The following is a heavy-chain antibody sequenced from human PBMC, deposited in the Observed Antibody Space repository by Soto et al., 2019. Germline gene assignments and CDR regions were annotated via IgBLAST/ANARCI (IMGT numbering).Heavy chain of an antibody. CDR1: GGSISSGGYS. Sequence: QLQLQESVSGLVKPSQTLSLTCAVSGGSISSGGYSWSWIRQPPGKGLEWIGYIYHSGSTYYNPSLKRRVTLSVGRSKNQFSLKLGSVTAADTAVYYCARGVAVTHAFDAWGQGTLVTVSS. V-gene: IGHV4-30-2*01. CDR2: IYHSGST. CDR3: ARGVAVTHAFDA. J-gene: IGHJ4*02. D-gene: IGHD4-17*01.